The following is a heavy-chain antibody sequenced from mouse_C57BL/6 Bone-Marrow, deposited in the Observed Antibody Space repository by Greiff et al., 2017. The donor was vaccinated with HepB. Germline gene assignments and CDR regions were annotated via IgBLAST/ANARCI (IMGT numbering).Heavy chain of an antibody. Sequence: VKVVESGAELARPGASVKLSCKASGYTFTSYGISWVKQRTGQGLEWIGEIYPRSGNTYYNEKFKGKATLTADKSSSTAYMELRSLTSEDSAVYFCARERPYYFDYWGQGTTLTVSS. J-gene: IGHJ2*01. CDR2: IYPRSGNT. CDR1: GYTFTSYG. CDR3: ARERPYYFDY. V-gene: IGHV1-81*01. D-gene: IGHD1-2*01.